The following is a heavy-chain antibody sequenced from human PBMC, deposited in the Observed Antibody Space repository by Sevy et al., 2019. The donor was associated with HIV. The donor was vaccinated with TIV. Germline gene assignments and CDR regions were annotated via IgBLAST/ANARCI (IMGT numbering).Heavy chain of an antibody. D-gene: IGHD1-1*01. CDR2: IRSKANSYAT. J-gene: IGHJ4*02. V-gene: IGHV3-73*01. CDR1: GFTFSGSA. CDR3: TGHGTTRGGFDDY. Sequence: GGSLRLSCAASGFTFSGSAMHWVRQASGKGLEWVGRIRSKANSYATAYAASVKGRFTISRDDSKNTAYLQMNSLKTEDTAVYYCTGHGTTRGGFDDYWGQGTLVTVSS.